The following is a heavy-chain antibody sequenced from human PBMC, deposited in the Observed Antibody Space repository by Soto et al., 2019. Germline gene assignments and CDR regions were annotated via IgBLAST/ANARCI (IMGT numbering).Heavy chain of an antibody. D-gene: IGHD6-19*01. J-gene: IGHJ4*02. V-gene: IGHV3-23*01. Sequence: EVQLLESGGGLVQPGGSLRLSCAASGFVFSNYGMTWVRQAPGKGLEWVSTVSENGDNTSYADSVKGRFTISRDNSKNTLYVQMSSLRAEDTAVDYCARRTAVRNFDYWGQGTLVTVSS. CDR1: GFVFSNYG. CDR2: VSENGDNT. CDR3: ARRTAVRNFDY.